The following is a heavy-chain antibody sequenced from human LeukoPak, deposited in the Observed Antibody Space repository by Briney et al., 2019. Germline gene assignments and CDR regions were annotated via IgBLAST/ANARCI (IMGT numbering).Heavy chain of an antibody. CDR2: ISSSSSYI. CDR3: ARESVRGPYDY. J-gene: IGHJ4*02. V-gene: IGHV3-21*01. D-gene: IGHD3-10*01. Sequence: GALRLSCAASGFTFSSYSMNWVRQAPGKGLEWVSSISSSSSYIYYADSVKGRFTISRDNAKNSLYLQMNSLRAEDTAVYYCARESVRGPYDYWGQGTLVTVSS. CDR1: GFTFSSYS.